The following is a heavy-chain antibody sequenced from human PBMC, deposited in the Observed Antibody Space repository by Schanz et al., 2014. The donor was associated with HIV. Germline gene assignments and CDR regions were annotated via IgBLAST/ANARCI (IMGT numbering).Heavy chain of an antibody. V-gene: IGHV1-18*04. CDR1: GYTFTGYY. CDR3: ARDRSAAVTASDY. D-gene: IGHD6-13*01. J-gene: IGHJ4*02. Sequence: QVQLVQSGAEVKKPGASVKVSCKASGYTFTGYYVHWVRQAPGQGLEWMGWINTSTGNVDYSQNFQARVTLTTDTSTRTVYMELRSLRSDDTAVYYCARDRSAAVTASDYWGQGTLVTVSS. CDR2: INTSTGNV.